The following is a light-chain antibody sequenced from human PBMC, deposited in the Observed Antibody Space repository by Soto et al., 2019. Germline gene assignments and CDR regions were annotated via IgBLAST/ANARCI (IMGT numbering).Light chain of an antibody. J-gene: IGKJ1*01. V-gene: IGKV3-15*01. CDR2: CAS. CDR3: HQYNNWSRT. Sequence: EIVMTQSPATLSVSPGGRATLSCRASQSVTSNLAWYQQKPGQAPRLLIYCASTRATDIPARFSGSGFGTEFTLTISSLQSEDFAVYYCHQYNNWSRTFGQGTKVEI. CDR1: QSVTSN.